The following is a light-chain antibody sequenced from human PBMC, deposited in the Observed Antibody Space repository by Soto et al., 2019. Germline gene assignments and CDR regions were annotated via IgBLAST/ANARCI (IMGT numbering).Light chain of an antibody. J-gene: IGLJ7*01. Sequence: QSVLTQPPSASGTPGQRVTISCSGRNSNIGTHTVTWYQHVPGTAPKLLIFSHNQRPSGVPDRFSGSQSGTSASLAISGLQSDDEADYYCTAWDAGLNGQVFGGGTQLTVL. CDR1: NSNIGTHT. V-gene: IGLV1-44*01. CDR3: TAWDAGLNGQV. CDR2: SHN.